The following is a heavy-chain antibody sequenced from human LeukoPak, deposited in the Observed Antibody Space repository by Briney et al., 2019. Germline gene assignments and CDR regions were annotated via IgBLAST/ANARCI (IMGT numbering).Heavy chain of an antibody. D-gene: IGHD6-13*01. CDR3: ATAIYSSSWYRVDY. J-gene: IGHJ4*02. V-gene: IGHV4-39*01. CDR2: IYYSGNT. CDR1: GVSISSSNSY. Sequence: SETLSLTCAVSGVSISSSNSYWGWIRQPPGKGLEWIGSIYYSGNTYYNASLKSRVTISVDTSKNQFSLKVTSVTAADTAVYYCATAIYSSSWYRVDYWGQGTLVTVSS.